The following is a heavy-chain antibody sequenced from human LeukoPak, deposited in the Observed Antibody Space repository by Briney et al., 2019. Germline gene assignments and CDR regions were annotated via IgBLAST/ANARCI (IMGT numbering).Heavy chain of an antibody. V-gene: IGHV3-23*01. Sequence: GGSLRLSCAASGFTLSSYAMSWVRQAPGKGLEWVSAITGSGGKTFYADSVKGRFTISRDNSKNTLFLQMNSQRAEDTAIYYCATEEQLVGGGVGDYLDYWGQGTLVTVSS. CDR3: ATEEQLVGGGVGDYLDY. CDR2: ITGSGGKT. D-gene: IGHD6-6*01. J-gene: IGHJ4*02. CDR1: GFTLSSYA.